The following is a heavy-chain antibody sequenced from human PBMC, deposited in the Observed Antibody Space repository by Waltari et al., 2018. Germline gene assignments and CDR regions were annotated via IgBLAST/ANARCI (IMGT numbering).Heavy chain of an antibody. V-gene: IGHV3-48*04. CDR2: ISSSASQR. CDR1: GFVFRTFS. Sequence: DVQLVESGGGLVQPGGSLRLSCEASGFVFRTFSMNWVSQAPGKGLEWLSLISSSASQRCYAGSVRGRFTSSRDNVKNSLYLQMSGLRVEDTAVYYCVRVQWSRPGITVAGTPPDAFNIWGQGTMVTVSS. CDR3: VRVQWSRPGITVAGTPPDAFNI. J-gene: IGHJ3*02. D-gene: IGHD6-19*01.